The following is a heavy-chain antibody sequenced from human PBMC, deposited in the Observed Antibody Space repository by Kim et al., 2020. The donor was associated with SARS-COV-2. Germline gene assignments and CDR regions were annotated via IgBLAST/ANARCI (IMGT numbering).Heavy chain of an antibody. V-gene: IGHV4-30-2*01. Sequence: SETLSLTCAVSGGSISSGGYSWSWIRQPPGKGLEWIGYIYHSGSTYYNPSLKSRVTISVDRSKNQFSLKLSSVTAADTAVYYCASGGYSYGYYYYMDVWGKGTTVTVSS. J-gene: IGHJ6*03. CDR1: GGSISSGGYS. CDR2: IYHSGST. CDR3: ASGGYSYGYYYYMDV. D-gene: IGHD5-18*01.